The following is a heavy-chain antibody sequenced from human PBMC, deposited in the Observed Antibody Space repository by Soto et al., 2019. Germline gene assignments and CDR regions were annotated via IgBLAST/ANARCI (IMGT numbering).Heavy chain of an antibody. CDR2: ISGSSRSI. J-gene: IGHJ4*02. D-gene: IGHD3-3*01. Sequence: GVSLRLSCAASGFTFSSYTMNWVRQAPGKGLEWVSSISGSSRSIYYADSVKGRFTISRDSARNSVYLHMNSLRAEDTAIYFCARYHDSWRASQAVFECSGQGTLVTVSS. CDR3: ARYHDSWRASQAVFEC. V-gene: IGHV3-21*01. CDR1: GFTFSSYT.